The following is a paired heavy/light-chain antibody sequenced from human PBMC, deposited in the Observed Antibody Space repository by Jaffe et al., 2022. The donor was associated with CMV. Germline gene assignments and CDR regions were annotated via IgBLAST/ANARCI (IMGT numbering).Heavy chain of an antibody. Sequence: EVQLLESGGGLVQPGGSLRLSCAASGFTFSTYAMSWVRQAPGKGLEWISVINYSAGTTYYAGSVKGRFTISRDNSKNTLYLQMNSLRADDTAIYYCAKDFWGDGSSSYFDYWGQGTLVTVSS. J-gene: IGHJ4*02. D-gene: IGHD6-6*01. V-gene: IGHV3-23*01. CDR2: INYSAGTT. CDR3: AKDFWGDGSSSYFDY. CDR1: GFTFSTYA.
Light chain of an antibody. V-gene: IGKV4-1*01. CDR1: QNVLYSSNNKNY. Sequence: DIVMTQSPDSLVVSLGERATINCKSSQNVLYSSNNKNYLAWYQHKPGQPPKLLVYWASARESGVPDRFSGSGSGTDFSLTISSLQAEDVAVYYCQQYYSNPRTFGQGTKLEIK. J-gene: IGKJ2*01. CDR2: WAS. CDR3: QQYYSNPRT.